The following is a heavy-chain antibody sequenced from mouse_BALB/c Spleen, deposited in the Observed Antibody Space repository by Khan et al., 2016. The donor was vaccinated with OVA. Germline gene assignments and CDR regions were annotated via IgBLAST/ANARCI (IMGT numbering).Heavy chain of an antibody. CDR3: ASGGYWYFDV. CDR2: INTYTGAP. D-gene: IGHD1-1*02. J-gene: IGHJ1*01. CDR1: GYTFTNYG. V-gene: IGHV9-3-1*01. Sequence: QIQLVQSGPELKKPGETVKISCTASGYTFTNYGMNWVKQAPGKGLKWMGWINTYTGAPTYADDFKGRFAFSLETSASAAYLQINNLTNEETATYFCASGGYWYFDVWGAGTTVTVSS.